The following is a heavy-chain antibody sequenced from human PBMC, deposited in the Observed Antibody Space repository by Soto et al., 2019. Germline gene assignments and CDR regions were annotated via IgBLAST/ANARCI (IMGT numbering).Heavy chain of an antibody. J-gene: IGHJ4*02. V-gene: IGHV4-39*07. CDR2: IYYSGST. Sequence: SETLSLTCAVSGGSISSGGYSWSWIRQPPGKGLEWIGSIYYSGSTYYSPSLKSRVTISVDTSKNQFSLKLSSVTAADTAVYYCARGSSYSSGWSRTRYFDYWGQGTLVTVSS. D-gene: IGHD6-19*01. CDR3: ARGSSYSSGWSRTRYFDY. CDR1: GGSISSGGYS.